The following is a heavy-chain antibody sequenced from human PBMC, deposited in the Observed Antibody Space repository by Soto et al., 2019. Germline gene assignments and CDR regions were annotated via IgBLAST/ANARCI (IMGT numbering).Heavy chain of an antibody. CDR3: ARDVSPGSSSWYFDAFDL. V-gene: IGHV3-7*05. CDR2: IKKDENSK. D-gene: IGHD6-13*01. CDR1: GFTFSSYC. Sequence: EERLVEAGGGLVQPGGSLRLSCAASGFTFSSYCLTWVRQAPGKWLEWVANIKKDENSKSDLDTVRGRFTISRDNAKNSLYLQMDSLTAEDTALYYCARDVSPGSSSWYFDAFDLWGQGTMVTVSS. J-gene: IGHJ3*01.